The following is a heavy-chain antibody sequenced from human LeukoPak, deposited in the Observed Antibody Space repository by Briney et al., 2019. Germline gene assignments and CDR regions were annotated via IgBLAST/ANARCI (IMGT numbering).Heavy chain of an antibody. CDR3: AIGARIVWTRPIVS. J-gene: IGHJ4*02. V-gene: IGHV3-33*02. Sequence: PGGSLRLSCAASGFTVRNYGIHWVRQAPGKGLEWVAHIWNEGNEKHYADSVKGRFTISKDDSTNTAFLQMDGVRGDDTAMYYCAIGARIVWTRPIVSWGQGPLVSVSS. D-gene: IGHD2-21*01. CDR2: IWNEGNEK. CDR1: GFTVRNYG.